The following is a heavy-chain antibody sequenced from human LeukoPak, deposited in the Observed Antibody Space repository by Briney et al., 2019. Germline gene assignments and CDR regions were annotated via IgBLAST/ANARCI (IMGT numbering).Heavy chain of an antibody. V-gene: IGHV3-48*02. CDR1: GFTFSDYS. J-gene: IGHJ6*02. CDR3: ARGHYYSGGYGMDV. D-gene: IGHD3-22*01. Sequence: GGSLRLSCAASGFTFSDYSMNWVRQAPGKGLEWLSYITSGSSNMYYADSVKDRFTVSRDNAKNSLYLQMISLRDEDTAVYYCARGHYYSGGYGMDVWGQGTTVTVSS. CDR2: ITSGSSNM.